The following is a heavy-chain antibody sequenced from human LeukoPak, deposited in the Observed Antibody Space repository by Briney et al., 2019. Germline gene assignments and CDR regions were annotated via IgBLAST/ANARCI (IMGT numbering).Heavy chain of an antibody. J-gene: IGHJ6*03. Sequence: GGSLRLSCAASGFTFSNYAMSWVRQAPGKGLEWVSGISGSGGTTYYADSVKGRFTISGDNSRNTLSLQMSTLRAEDTAVYFCARRGRYFDRYPYFYYYMDVWGKGTTVTVSS. V-gene: IGHV3-23*01. D-gene: IGHD3-9*01. CDR1: GFTFSNYA. CDR3: ARRGRYFDRYPYFYYYMDV. CDR2: ISGSGGTT.